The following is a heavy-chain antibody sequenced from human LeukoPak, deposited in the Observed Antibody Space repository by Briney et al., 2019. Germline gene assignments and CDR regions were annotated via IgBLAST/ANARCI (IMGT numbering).Heavy chain of an antibody. Sequence: PGAPPQISAKGSGSRFTSYWIGGVRRLPGKGLERMGSIYPGDSDTRYGPSFQGQVTISADKSISTAYLQSSSLKASDTAMYYCARRWDTAMVTHAFDIWGQGTMVTVSS. CDR3: ARRWDTAMVTHAFDI. V-gene: IGHV5-51*01. CDR1: GSRFTSYW. D-gene: IGHD5-18*01. J-gene: IGHJ3*02. CDR2: IYPGDSDT.